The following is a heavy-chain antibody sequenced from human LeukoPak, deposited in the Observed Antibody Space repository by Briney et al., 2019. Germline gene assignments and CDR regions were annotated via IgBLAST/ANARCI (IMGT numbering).Heavy chain of an antibody. J-gene: IGHJ4*02. V-gene: IGHV3-74*01. CDR1: GFTFSSYW. CDR2: INTDGSST. CDR3: VRDSVRGVDY. Sequence: GGSLRLSCAASGFTFSSYWMHWVRHAPGKGLVWVSRINTDGSSTKYADYVKGRFTISRDNAKNTLYLQMNSLRAEDTAVYYCVRDSVRGVDYWGQGTLVTVSS. D-gene: IGHD3-10*01.